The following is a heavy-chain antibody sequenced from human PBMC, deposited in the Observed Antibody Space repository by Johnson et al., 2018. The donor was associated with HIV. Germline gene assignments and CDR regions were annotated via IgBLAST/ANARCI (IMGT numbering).Heavy chain of an antibody. V-gene: IGHV3-66*02. D-gene: IGHD3-16*01. CDR1: GFTVSSNY. Sequence: MQLVESGGGLVQPGGSLRLSCAASGFTVSSNYMSWVRQAPGKGLEWVSVIYSGGSTYYADSVKGRFTISRDNSKNTLYLQMNSLRAEDTAVYYCAREKRWGLMITFGGPHAFDIWGQGTMVRVSS. J-gene: IGHJ3*02. CDR2: IYSGGST. CDR3: AREKRWGLMITFGGPHAFDI.